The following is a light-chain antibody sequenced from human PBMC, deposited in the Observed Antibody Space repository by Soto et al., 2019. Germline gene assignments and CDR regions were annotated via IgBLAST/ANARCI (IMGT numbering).Light chain of an antibody. CDR2: DNS. Sequence: QSVLAQSPSVSAAPGQRVTISCSGSSSNIPYQFVSWYKQFPGMAPTLLIYDNSRRPSGGPDRFSATYSGPSATLDIAGLQTADEAVYYCSSWDSDLDGFVFGPGTKLTVL. J-gene: IGLJ1*01. CDR3: SSWDSDLDGFV. V-gene: IGLV1-51*01. CDR1: SSNIPYQF.